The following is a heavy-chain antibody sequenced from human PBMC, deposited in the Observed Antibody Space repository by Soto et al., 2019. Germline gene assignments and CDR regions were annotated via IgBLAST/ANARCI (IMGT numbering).Heavy chain of an antibody. J-gene: IGHJ4*02. D-gene: IGHD1-1*01. CDR3: ARDHVGRRWYLDS. Sequence: GXSXKVSFTASGYTXNSYGIRLVRQAPGQGLELMGWISAYNGNTKYEEKLQGRVTITTDTSTSTAYMELTSLRSDDTAVYYCARDHVGRRWYLDSWGQGTLAPVSS. CDR1: GYTXNSYG. CDR2: ISAYNGNT. V-gene: IGHV1-18*04.